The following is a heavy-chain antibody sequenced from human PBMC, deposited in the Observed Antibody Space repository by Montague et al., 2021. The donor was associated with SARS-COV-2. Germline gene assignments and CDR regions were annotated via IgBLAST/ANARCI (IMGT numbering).Heavy chain of an antibody. Sequence: SLRLSCAASGFTFGDYAMHWVRQAPGKVLVWVSGISWNIDSIGXXXSXXGRFTISRDNAKNSLYLQMNSLRAEATALSYCAKGIEYSSSSFLDYWGQGTLVTVSS. J-gene: IGHJ4*02. CDR2: ISWNIDSI. D-gene: IGHD6-6*01. V-gene: IGHV3-9*01. CDR3: AKGIEYSSSSFLDY. CDR1: GFTFGDYA.